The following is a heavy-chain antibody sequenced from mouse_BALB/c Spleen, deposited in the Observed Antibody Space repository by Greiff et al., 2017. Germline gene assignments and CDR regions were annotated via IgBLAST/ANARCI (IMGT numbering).Heavy chain of an antibody. CDR2: INPGSGGT. CDR1: GYAFTNYL. CDR3: SRHGSSYGGFAY. V-gene: IGHV1-54*01. J-gene: IGHJ3*01. Sequence: LVESGAELVRPGTSVKVSCKASGYAFTNYLIEWVKQRPGQGLEWIGVINPGSGGTNYNEKFKGKATLTADKSSSTAYMQLSSLTSDDSAVYFLSRHGSSYGGFAYWGQGTLVTVSA. D-gene: IGHD1-1*01.